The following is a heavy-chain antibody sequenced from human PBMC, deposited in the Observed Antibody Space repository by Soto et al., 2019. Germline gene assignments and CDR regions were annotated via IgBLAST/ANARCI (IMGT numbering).Heavy chain of an antibody. D-gene: IGHD6-13*01. CDR2: INHSGST. Sequence: QVQLQQWGAGLLKPSETLSLTCAVYGGSFSGYYWSWIRQPPGKGLEWIGEINHSGSTNYNPSLKSRFTISVDTSKNQFSLKLSSVTAADTAVYYCARFKRYSSSWYRGWFDPWGQGTLVTVSS. J-gene: IGHJ5*02. CDR1: GGSFSGYY. V-gene: IGHV4-34*01. CDR3: ARFKRYSSSWYRGWFDP.